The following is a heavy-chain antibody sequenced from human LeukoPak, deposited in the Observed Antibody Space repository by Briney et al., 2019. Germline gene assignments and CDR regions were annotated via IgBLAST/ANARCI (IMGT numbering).Heavy chain of an antibody. CDR2: ITNSGGIT. CDR1: GFTFSSHG. Sequence: GGSLRLSCAASGFTFSSHGMNWVLQAPGKGLEWVSGITNSGGITYYADSVKGRFTISRDNSKNTLYLQMNSLRAEDTAIYYCAKTTAFDYWGQGTLVTVSS. J-gene: IGHJ4*02. V-gene: IGHV3-23*01. CDR3: AKTTAFDY. D-gene: IGHD4-17*01.